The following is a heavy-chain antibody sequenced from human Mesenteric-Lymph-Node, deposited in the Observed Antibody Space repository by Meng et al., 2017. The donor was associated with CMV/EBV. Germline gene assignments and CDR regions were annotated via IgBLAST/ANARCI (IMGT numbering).Heavy chain of an antibody. J-gene: IGHJ4*02. CDR2: IYYSGST. CDR1: GGSISSSSYY. CDR3: ARDDGRGAGLGFDY. Sequence: GSLRLSCTVSGGSISSSSYYWGWIRQPPGKGLEWIGSIYYSGSTYYNPSLKSRVTISVDTSKNQFSLKLSSVTAADTAVYYCARDDGRGAGLGFDYWGQGTLVTVSS. D-gene: IGHD1-14*01. V-gene: IGHV4-39*07.